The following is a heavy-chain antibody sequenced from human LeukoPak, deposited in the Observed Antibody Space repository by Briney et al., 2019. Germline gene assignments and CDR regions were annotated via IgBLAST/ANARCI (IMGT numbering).Heavy chain of an antibody. CDR3: AKDIFSGSYGGMDV. Sequence: GGSLRLSCAASGFTFDDYAMHWVRQAPGKGLEWVSGVSWNSGSIGYADSVKGRFTISRDNAKNSLYLQMNSLRAEDTALYYCAKDIFSGSYGGMDVWGQGTTVTVSS. CDR1: GFTFDDYA. J-gene: IGHJ6*02. CDR2: VSWNSGSI. V-gene: IGHV3-9*01. D-gene: IGHD1-26*01.